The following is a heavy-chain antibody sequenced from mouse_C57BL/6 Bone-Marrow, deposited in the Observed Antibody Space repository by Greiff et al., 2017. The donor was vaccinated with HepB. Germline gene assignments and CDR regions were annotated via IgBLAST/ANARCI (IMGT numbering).Heavy chain of an antibody. CDR1: GYSITSDY. J-gene: IGHJ1*03. D-gene: IGHD2-3*01. CDR2: ISDSGST. Sequence: EVKLMESGPGLAKPSQTLSLTCSVTGYSITSDYWNWIRKFPGHTLEYMGYISDSGSTYYNPSLKSRISITRDTAKNQYYLQLNSVTTEDTATYYCARCCDGYNWYFDVWGTGTTVTVAS. V-gene: IGHV3-8*01. CDR3: ARCCDGYNWYFDV.